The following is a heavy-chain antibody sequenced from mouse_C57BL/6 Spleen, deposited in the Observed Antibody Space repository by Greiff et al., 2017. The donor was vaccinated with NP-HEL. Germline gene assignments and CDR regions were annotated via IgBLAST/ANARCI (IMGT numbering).Heavy chain of an antibody. CDR2: IHPNSGST. Sequence: VQLQQSGAELVKPGASVKLSCQASGYTFTSYWMHWVKQRPGPGLEWIGMIHPNSGSTNYNEKFKSKATLTVDKSSSTAYMQLSSLTSEDSAVYYCARSGLLLAWFAYWGQGTLVTVSA. D-gene: IGHD2-10*01. CDR3: ARSGLLLAWFAY. CDR1: GYTFTSYW. V-gene: IGHV1-64*01. J-gene: IGHJ3*01.